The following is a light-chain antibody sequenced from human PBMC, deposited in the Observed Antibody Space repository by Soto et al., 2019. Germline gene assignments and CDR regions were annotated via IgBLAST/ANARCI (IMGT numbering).Light chain of an antibody. CDR2: EVS. Sequence: QSVLTQPPSASGSPGQSVTISCTGTSSDVGGYNYVSWYQQHPGKAPKLMIYEVSKRPSGVPDRFSGSKSGNTASLTVSGLDAEDEADYYCSSYAGSTNLVFGGGTKLTVL. J-gene: IGLJ2*01. CDR1: SSDVGGYNY. CDR3: SSYAGSTNLV. V-gene: IGLV2-8*01.